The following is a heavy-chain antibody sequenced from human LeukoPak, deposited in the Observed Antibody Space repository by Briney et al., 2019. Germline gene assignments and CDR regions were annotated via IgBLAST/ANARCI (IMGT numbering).Heavy chain of an antibody. CDR1: GGSFSGYY. CDR3: ASSTYYYDSSGLFSVY. D-gene: IGHD3-22*01. J-gene: IGHJ4*02. CDR2: IYHSGST. Sequence: SETLSLTCAVYGGSFSGYYWSWIRQPPGKGLEWIGEIYHSGSTNYNPSLKSRVTISVDKSKNQFSLKLSSVTAADTAVYYCASSTYYYDSSGLFSVYWGQGTLVTVSS. V-gene: IGHV4-34*01.